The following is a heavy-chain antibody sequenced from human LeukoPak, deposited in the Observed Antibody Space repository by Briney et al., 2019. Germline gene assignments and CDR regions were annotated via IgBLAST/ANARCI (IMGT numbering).Heavy chain of an antibody. CDR3: ARGRCSSTSCYANYYYYYMDV. CDR2: ITSSGSTI. Sequence: PGGSLRLSCAASGFTFSSYEMNWVRQAPGKGLEWVSCITSSGSTIYYADSVKGRFTISRDNAKNSLYLQMNSLRAEDTAVYYCARGRCSSTSCYANYYYYYMDVWGKGTTVTVSS. J-gene: IGHJ6*03. CDR1: GFTFSSYE. D-gene: IGHD2-2*01. V-gene: IGHV3-48*03.